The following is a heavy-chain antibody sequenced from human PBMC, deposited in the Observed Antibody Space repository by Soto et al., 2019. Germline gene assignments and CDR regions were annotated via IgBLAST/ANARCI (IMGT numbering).Heavy chain of an antibody. V-gene: IGHV1-2*04. D-gene: IGHD6-6*01. CDR2: INPNSGGT. CDR3: AVGLAARGPGYYYYGMDV. J-gene: IGHJ6*02. CDR1: GYTFTGYY. Sequence: QVQLVQSGAEVKKPGASVKVSCKASGYTFTGYYMHWVRQAPGQGLAWMGCINPNSGGTNYAQKVQGWVSMTRDTYISTAYMERSRLRSDDTAVYYCAVGLAARGPGYYYYGMDVWGQRTTVTVSS.